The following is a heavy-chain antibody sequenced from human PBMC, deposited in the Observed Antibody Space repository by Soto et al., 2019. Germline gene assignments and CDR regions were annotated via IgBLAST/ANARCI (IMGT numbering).Heavy chain of an antibody. Sequence: PGESLKISCKGSGYSFTSYWIGWVRQMPGKGLEWMGIIYPGDSDTRYSPSFQGQVTISADKSISTAYLQWSSLKASDTAMYYCARARYCSGGSCYSPDAFDTWGQGTMVTVSS. V-gene: IGHV5-51*01. J-gene: IGHJ3*02. CDR2: IYPGDSDT. CDR1: GYSFTSYW. D-gene: IGHD2-15*01. CDR3: ARARYCSGGSCYSPDAFDT.